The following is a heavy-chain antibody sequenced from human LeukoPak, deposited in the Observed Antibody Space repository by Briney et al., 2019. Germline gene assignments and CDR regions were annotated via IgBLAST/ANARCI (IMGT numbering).Heavy chain of an antibody. CDR1: GYTFTSYG. CDR3: ARGNLWGSGAFDI. Sequence: GASVKVSCKASGYTFTSYGISWVRQAPGQGLEWMGRINPNSGGTNYAQKFQGRVTMTRDTSISTAYMELSRLRSDDTAVYYCARGNLWGSGAFDIWGQGTMVTVSS. CDR2: INPNSGGT. V-gene: IGHV1-2*06. J-gene: IGHJ3*02. D-gene: IGHD7-27*01.